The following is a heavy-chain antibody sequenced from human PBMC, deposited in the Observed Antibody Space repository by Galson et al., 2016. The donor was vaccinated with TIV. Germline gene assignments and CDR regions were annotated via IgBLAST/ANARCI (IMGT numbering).Heavy chain of an antibody. CDR1: GSTFTSYG. J-gene: IGHJ4*02. D-gene: IGHD3-22*01. CDR3: ARDNRLEDSSGYRSPFDY. Sequence: QSGAEVKKPGESLRISCKASGSTFTSYGISWVRQAPGQGLEWMGWISTYNGNTNYVQKLQGRVTMTTDTSTSTAYMELRSLRSDDTAVYYCARDNRLEDSSGYRSPFDYWGQGTLVTVSS. V-gene: IGHV1-18*01. CDR2: ISTYNGNT.